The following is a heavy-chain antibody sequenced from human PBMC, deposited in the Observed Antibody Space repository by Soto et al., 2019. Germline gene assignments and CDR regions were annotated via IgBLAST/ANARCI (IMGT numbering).Heavy chain of an antibody. Sequence: GGSLRLSCAASGFTFSSYGMHWVRQAPGKGLEWVAVISYDGSNKYYADSVKGRFTISRDNSKNTLYLQMNSLRAEDTAVYYCANGPLGETGEIVVVPAAIPQPKDFDYWGQGTLVTVSS. CDR3: ANGPLGETGEIVVVPAAIPQPKDFDY. V-gene: IGHV3-30*18. D-gene: IGHD2-2*01. CDR2: ISYDGSNK. J-gene: IGHJ4*02. CDR1: GFTFSSYG.